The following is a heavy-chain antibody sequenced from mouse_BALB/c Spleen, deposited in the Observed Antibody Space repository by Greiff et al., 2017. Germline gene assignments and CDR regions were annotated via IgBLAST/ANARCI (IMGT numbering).Heavy chain of an antibody. CDR3: ARDREPRGFAY. J-gene: IGHJ3*01. V-gene: IGHV3-6*02. CDR2: ISYDGSN. CDR1: GYSITSGYY. Sequence: ESGPGLVKPSQSLSLTCSVTGYSITSGYYWNWIRQFPGNKLEWMGYISYDGSNNYNPSLKNRISITRDTSKNQFFLKLNSVTTEDTATYYCARDREPRGFAYWGQGTLVTVSA. D-gene: IGHD3-1*01.